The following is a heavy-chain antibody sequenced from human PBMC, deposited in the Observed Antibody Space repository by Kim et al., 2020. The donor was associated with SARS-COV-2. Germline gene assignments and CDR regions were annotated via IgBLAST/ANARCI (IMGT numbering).Heavy chain of an antibody. CDR3: AKEPLQYSLPDY. CDR2: ISGSGGST. V-gene: IGHV3-23*01. J-gene: IGHJ4*02. Sequence: GGSLRLSCAASGFTLSSYAMSWGRQAPGKGLEWVSAISGSGGSTYYADSLKGRFTIYRDNTQNTLYLQMNSLRAEDTAVYYCAKEPLQYSLPDYWGQGTLVTVSS. CDR1: GFTLSSYA. D-gene: IGHD5-18*01.